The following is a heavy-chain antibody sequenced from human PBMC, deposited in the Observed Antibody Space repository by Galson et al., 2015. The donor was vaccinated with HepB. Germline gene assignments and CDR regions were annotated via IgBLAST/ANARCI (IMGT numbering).Heavy chain of an antibody. CDR1: GGSISNYY. V-gene: IGHV4-59*01. D-gene: IGHD6-19*01. CDR3: ARGALWLEYYFDY. J-gene: IGHJ4*01. CDR2: IFYTGST. Sequence: SETLSLTCTVPGGSISNYYWTWIRQPPGKRLEWIGYIFYTGSTHYNPSLNSRVTMSVDTSKNQFSLQLTSVTAADAAVYYCARGALWLEYYFDYWGHGTLVTVSS.